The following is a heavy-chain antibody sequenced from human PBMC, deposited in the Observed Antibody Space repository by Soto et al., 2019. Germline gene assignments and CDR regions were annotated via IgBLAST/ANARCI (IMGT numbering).Heavy chain of an antibody. V-gene: IGHV3-23*01. CDR1: GFTFSTYA. D-gene: IGHD6-13*01. J-gene: IGHJ4*02. CDR3: AKHLRAAPAPFDY. Sequence: EVQLLESGGGLVQPGGSLSLSCAASGFTFSTYAVSWVRQAPGKGLDWVSGVGGSGSSTYYADSVKGRFTISRDNSKNTLYLQMNSLRAEDTAVYYCAKHLRAAPAPFDYWGQGTLVTVSS. CDR2: VGGSGSST.